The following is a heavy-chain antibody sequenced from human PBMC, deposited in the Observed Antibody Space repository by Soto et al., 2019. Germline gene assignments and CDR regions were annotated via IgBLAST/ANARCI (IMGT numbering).Heavy chain of an antibody. J-gene: IGHJ6*02. D-gene: IGHD2-21*02. CDR1: GLSLRTTGVG. CDR3: VQSRCGGDCLEIYSSHAYNGLDV. CDR2: LYWDDDK. Sequence: QVTLKESGPTLVKPTQTLTLTCTVSGLSLRTTGVGVGWVRQPPGKALEWLALLYWDDDKRYSPSLRSRLTIAKDSSEKPVVLTMTNMDTVDTATYYCVQSRCGGDCLEIYSSHAYNGLDVWGQGTTVTVSS. V-gene: IGHV2-5*02.